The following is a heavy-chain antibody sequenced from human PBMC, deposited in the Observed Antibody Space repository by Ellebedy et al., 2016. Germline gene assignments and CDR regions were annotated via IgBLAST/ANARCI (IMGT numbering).Heavy chain of an antibody. CDR1: GFDFFSYL. V-gene: IGHV3-48*02. D-gene: IGHD3-10*01. CDR3: APAPTGPLGI. J-gene: IGHJ3*02. Sequence: GESLKISCEASGFDFFSYLLFWVRQAPGKGLEWVSSISSNGATIYCADSVKGRFTVSRDNARNSLYLQMSSLRDEDTAVYFCAPAPTGPLGIWGQGTMVTVSS. CDR2: ISSNGATI.